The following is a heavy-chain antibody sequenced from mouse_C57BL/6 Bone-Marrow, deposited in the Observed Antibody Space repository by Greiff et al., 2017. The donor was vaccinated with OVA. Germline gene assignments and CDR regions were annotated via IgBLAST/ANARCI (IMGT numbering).Heavy chain of an antibody. CDR1: GYTFTSYG. CDR3: ARLLRYHYYAMDY. V-gene: IGHV1-81*01. CDR2: IYPRSGNT. J-gene: IGHJ4*01. Sequence: VQLVESGAELARPGASVKLSCKASGYTFTSYGISWVKQRTGQGLEWIGEIYPRSGNTYYNEKFKGKATLTADKSSSTAYMELRSLTSEDSAVYFCARLLRYHYYAMDYWGQGTSVTVSS. D-gene: IGHD1-1*01.